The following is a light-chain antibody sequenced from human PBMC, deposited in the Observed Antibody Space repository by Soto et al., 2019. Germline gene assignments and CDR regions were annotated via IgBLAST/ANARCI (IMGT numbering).Light chain of an antibody. CDR2: EVF. CDR3: SSYTTNNGHV. J-gene: IGLJ2*01. CDR1: SNDVGAFDY. Sequence: QSALTQPASVSASPGQSISISCTGTSNDVGAFDYVSWYQQHPGKAPKLIIFEVFNRPSGVSTRFSGSRSGSTASLTISGLQAEDEADYFCSSYTTNNGHVFGGGTK. V-gene: IGLV2-14*01.